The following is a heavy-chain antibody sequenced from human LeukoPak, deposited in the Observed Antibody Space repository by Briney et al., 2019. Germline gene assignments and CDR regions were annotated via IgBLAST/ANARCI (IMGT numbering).Heavy chain of an antibody. CDR2: ISGSGGST. CDR1: GFTFSSYG. CDR3: AKNRGYSYGYFDY. V-gene: IGHV3-23*01. D-gene: IGHD5-18*01. Sequence: GGSLRLSCAASGFTFSSYGMSWVRQAPGKGVEWVSAISGSGGSTYYADSAKGRFTISRDNSKNTLYLQMNSLRAEDTAVYYCAKNRGYSYGYFDYWGQGTLVTVSS. J-gene: IGHJ4*02.